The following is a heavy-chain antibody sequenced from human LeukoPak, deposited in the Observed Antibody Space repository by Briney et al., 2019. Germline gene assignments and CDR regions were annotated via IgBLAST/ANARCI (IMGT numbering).Heavy chain of an antibody. D-gene: IGHD3-10*01. Sequence: GGSLRLSCAASGFTFSTYAMSWVRQAPGKGLEWVSGISASSDSTYYADSVKGRFTIFRDNSKNTLYLQMSSLRAEDRAVYYCAKGGSFYGSGSYYNEPFDYWGQGTLVTVSS. J-gene: IGHJ4*02. V-gene: IGHV3-23*01. CDR1: GFTFSTYA. CDR2: ISASSDST. CDR3: AKGGSFYGSGSYYNEPFDY.